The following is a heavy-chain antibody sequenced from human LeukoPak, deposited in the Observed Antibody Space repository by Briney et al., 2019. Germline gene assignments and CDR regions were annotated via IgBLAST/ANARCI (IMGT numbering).Heavy chain of an antibody. D-gene: IGHD6-19*01. CDR2: SSYTGST. Sequence: SETLSLTCTVSGASISKYYWSWIRQTPGKRLEWIAYSSYTGSTALNPSLDSRVTISIDTSKNQLSLKVSSVTAADTAVYYCARVVAVAGTFPDSWGQGTLVTVSS. J-gene: IGHJ4*02. V-gene: IGHV4-59*12. CDR3: ARVVAVAGTFPDS. CDR1: GASISKYY.